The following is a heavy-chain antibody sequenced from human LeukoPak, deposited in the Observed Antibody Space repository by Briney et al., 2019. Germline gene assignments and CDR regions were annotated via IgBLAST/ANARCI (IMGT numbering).Heavy chain of an antibody. Sequence: ASVKVSCKASGYTFTGYYMHWVRQAPGQGLEWMGWINPNSGGTNYAQKFQGRVTMTRDTSISTAYMELSRLRSDDTAVYYCARDPTRYPTIYGSGNWYFDLWGRGTLVTVSS. D-gene: IGHD3-10*01. CDR2: INPNSGGT. J-gene: IGHJ2*01. CDR1: GYTFTGYY. CDR3: ARDPTRYPTIYGSGNWYFDL. V-gene: IGHV1-2*02.